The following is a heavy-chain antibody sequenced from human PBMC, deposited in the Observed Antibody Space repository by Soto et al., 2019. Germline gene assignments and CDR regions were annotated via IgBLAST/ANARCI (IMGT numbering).Heavy chain of an antibody. CDR1: GFTFSSSW. CDR3: ARGGADSSGWYERHFDY. D-gene: IGHD6-19*01. J-gene: IGHJ4*02. CDR2: IKQDGSEK. Sequence: PCGSRRISWAASGFTFSSSWISWVRPAPGKGLEWVANIKQDGSEKYYVDSVKGRFTISGDNAKNSLYLQMNSLRAEDTAVYYCARGGADSSGWYERHFDYWGQGTLVTVSS. V-gene: IGHV3-7*01.